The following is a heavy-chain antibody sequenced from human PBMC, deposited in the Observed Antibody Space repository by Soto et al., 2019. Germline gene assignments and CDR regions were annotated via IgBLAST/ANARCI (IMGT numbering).Heavy chain of an antibody. CDR2: INPGNGNT. D-gene: IGHD3-22*01. Sequence: GASAKVSCKASGYTFTSYGSNGVREAPGRGGEWRGWINPGNGNTKYPPQFHGRVIIDRNTSASTAYMEWSSLRPEDTAVYYWARGGYFDSSNSHDYWGLGTLVTVSS. V-gene: IGHV1-3*01. J-gene: IGHJ4*02. CDR1: GYTFTSYG. CDR3: ARGGYFDSSNSHDY.